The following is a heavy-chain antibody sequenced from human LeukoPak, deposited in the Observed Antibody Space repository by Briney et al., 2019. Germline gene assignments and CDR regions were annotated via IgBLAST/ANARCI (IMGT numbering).Heavy chain of an antibody. CDR1: GFTFSTYW. D-gene: IGHD1-26*01. Sequence: PGGSLRLSCAASGFTFSTYWMHCVRQAPGKGLVWVSRLSPDGSSSIYADSVKGRFTVSRDNAKNTLYPQMNSLRAEDTAVYYCTRSPSLGGNYWGFDYWGQGTLVTVSS. CDR2: LSPDGSSS. J-gene: IGHJ4*02. V-gene: IGHV3-74*01. CDR3: TRSPSLGGNYWGFDY.